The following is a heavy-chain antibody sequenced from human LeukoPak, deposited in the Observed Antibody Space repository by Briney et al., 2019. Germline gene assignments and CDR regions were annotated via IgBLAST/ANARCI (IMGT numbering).Heavy chain of an antibody. CDR3: ATLWATTGDIVVVPATSNWFDP. CDR2: IIPILGIA. CDR1: GGTFSSYT. J-gene: IGHJ5*02. Sequence: SVKVSCKASGGTFSSYTISWVRQAPGQGLEWMGRIIPILGIANYAQKFQGRVTITADKSTSTAYMELSSLRSEDTAVYYCATLWATTGDIVVVPATSNWFDPWGQGTLVTVSS. D-gene: IGHD2-2*01. V-gene: IGHV1-69*02.